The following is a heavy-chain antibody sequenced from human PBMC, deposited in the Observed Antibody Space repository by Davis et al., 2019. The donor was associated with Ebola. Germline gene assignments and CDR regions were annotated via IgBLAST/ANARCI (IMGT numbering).Heavy chain of an antibody. J-gene: IGHJ4*02. V-gene: IGHV1-8*01. CDR3: ARGFRSLATQDY. CDR2: MNPNSGDT. CDR1: GYTFTSYD. D-gene: IGHD5-12*01. Sequence: AASVKVFCKASGYTFTSYDVNWVRQASGQGREWMGWMNPNSGDTVYAQKFQGRVTMTRNTSISTAYMELRSLRSEDTAVYYCARGFRSLATQDYWGQGTLVTVSS.